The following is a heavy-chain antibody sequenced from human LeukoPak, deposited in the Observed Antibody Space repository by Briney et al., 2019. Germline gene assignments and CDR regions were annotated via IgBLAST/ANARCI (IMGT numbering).Heavy chain of an antibody. J-gene: IGHJ4*02. V-gene: IGHV3-11*01. CDR1: GFTFSDYY. D-gene: IGHD3-16*02. CDR2: ISRSGSPT. Sequence: PGGSLRLSCAASGFTFSDYYMSWIRQAPGKGLAWVSYISRSGSPTYYADSVKGRFTISRDNAKNSLYLQMNSLRAEDTAVYYRARGITFGGIIAYFDYWGQGTLVTVSS. CDR3: ARGITFGGIIAYFDY.